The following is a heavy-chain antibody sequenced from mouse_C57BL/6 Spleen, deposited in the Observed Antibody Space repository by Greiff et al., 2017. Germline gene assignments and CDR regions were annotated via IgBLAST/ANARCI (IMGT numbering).Heavy chain of an antibody. V-gene: IGHV1-61*01. Sequence: VQLQQPGAELVRPGSSVKLSCKASGYTFTSYWMDWVKQRPGQGLEWIGNIYPSDSETHYNQKFKDKATLTVDKSSSTAYMQLSSLTSEDSAVYYCARGIYYDYDNYFDYWGQGTTRTVSS. CDR1: GYTFTSYW. CDR2: IYPSDSET. CDR3: ARGIYYDYDNYFDY. J-gene: IGHJ2*01. D-gene: IGHD2-4*01.